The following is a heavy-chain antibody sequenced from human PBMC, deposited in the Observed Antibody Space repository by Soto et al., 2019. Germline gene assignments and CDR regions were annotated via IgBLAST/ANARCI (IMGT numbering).Heavy chain of an antibody. V-gene: IGHV3-23*01. CDR1: GFTFSRYA. J-gene: IGHJ4*02. CDR2: ISGSGDST. Sequence: EVQLLGSGGGLVQPGGSLRLSCAASGFTFSRYAMNWARQAPGKGLEWVSVISGSGDSTYYADSVKGRFTISRDNSKNTLYLQMNSLRTEDMAVYYCARRGPGTYFDYWGQGTLVTVSS. D-gene: IGHD6-13*01. CDR3: ARRGPGTYFDY.